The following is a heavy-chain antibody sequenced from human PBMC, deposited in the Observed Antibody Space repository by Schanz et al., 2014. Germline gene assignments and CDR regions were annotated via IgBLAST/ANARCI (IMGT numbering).Heavy chain of an antibody. Sequence: EVQLVESGGGLVKPGGSLRLSCTASGFIFRSYTMNWVRQAPGKGLEWVSTIYSSGSTYYADSVRGRFTISRDNSMNTVYLQMNSLRSDDAAVYYWARAQGVIRLYYGVDVWGQGTTVTVSS. V-gene: IGHV3-66*02. J-gene: IGHJ6*02. CDR3: ARAQGVIRLYYGVDV. CDR1: GFIFRSYT. D-gene: IGHD3-10*01. CDR2: IYSSGST.